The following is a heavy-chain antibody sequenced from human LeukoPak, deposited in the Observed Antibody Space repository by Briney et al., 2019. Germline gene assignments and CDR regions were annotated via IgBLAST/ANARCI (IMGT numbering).Heavy chain of an antibody. D-gene: IGHD3-10*01. V-gene: IGHV3-23*01. J-gene: IGHJ4*02. CDR3: AKSDASITMVRGVPFDY. CDR1: GFTFSSYA. CDR2: ISGSGGST. Sequence: GGSLRLSCAASGFTFSSYAMSWVRQAPGKGLEWVSAISGSGGSTYYADSVKGRFTISRDNSKNTLYLQMNSLRAEDTAVYYCAKSDASITMVRGVPFDYWGQGTLVTVSS.